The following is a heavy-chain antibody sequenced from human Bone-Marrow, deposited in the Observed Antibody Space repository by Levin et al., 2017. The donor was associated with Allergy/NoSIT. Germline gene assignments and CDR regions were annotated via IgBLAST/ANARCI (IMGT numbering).Heavy chain of an antibody. Sequence: ESLKISCAVSGGSFSGSYWTWIRQSPDKGLEWIGEISPTGDTNYNPSLESRVTISVDTSNLHFSLRMTAMSAADTAVYYCARGGRYCSGVCNYYLDSWGQGVLVTVSS. CDR3: ARGGRYCSGVCNYYLDS. V-gene: IGHV4-34*01. CDR1: GGSFSGSY. D-gene: IGHD2-8*02. J-gene: IGHJ4*02. CDR2: ISPTGDT.